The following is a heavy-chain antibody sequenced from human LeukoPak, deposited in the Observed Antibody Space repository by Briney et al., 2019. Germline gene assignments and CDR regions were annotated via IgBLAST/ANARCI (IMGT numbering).Heavy chain of an antibody. CDR3: ARGVVATTSPLDY. J-gene: IGHJ4*02. CDR1: GFTFSSYS. Sequence: PGGSLRLSCAASGFTFSSYSMNWVRQAPGKGLEWVSSISSSSSYIYYADSVKGRFTISRDNAKDSLYLQMNSLRAEDTAVYYCARGVVATTSPLDYWGQGTLVTVSS. CDR2: ISSSSSYI. D-gene: IGHD5-12*01. V-gene: IGHV3-21*01.